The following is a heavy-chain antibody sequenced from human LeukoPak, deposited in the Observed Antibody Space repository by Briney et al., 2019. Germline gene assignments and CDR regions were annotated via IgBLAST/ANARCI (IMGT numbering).Heavy chain of an antibody. Sequence: SETLSLTCTVSGYSISSGYYWGWIRQPPGKGLEWIGSIYHSGSTYYNPSLKSRVTISVDTSKNQFSLKLSSVTAADTAVYYCARAKVKGPTYYFDYWGQGALVTVSS. CDR1: GYSISSGYY. CDR2: IYHSGST. D-gene: IGHD3-10*01. CDR3: ARAKVKGPTYYFDY. V-gene: IGHV4-38-2*02. J-gene: IGHJ4*02.